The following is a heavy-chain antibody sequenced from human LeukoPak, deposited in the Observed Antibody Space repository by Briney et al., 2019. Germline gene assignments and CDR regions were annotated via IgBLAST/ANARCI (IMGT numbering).Heavy chain of an antibody. CDR1: GFTFSSYA. CDR2: ISDGGGST. Sequence: GSLRLSCAASGFTFSSYAMSWVRQAPGEGLEWVSTISDGGGSTYYADSVKGRFIISRDNSKHTLYLQMNSLRAEDTAVYYCAKNDPIVGATYFDYWGQGTLVSVSS. J-gene: IGHJ4*02. D-gene: IGHD1-26*01. CDR3: AKNDPIVGATYFDY. V-gene: IGHV3-23*01.